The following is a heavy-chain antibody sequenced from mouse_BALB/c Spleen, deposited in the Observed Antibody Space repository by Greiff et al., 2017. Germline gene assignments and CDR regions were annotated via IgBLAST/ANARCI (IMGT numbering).Heavy chain of an antibody. CDR3: AREGDGYYAWFAY. D-gene: IGHD2-3*01. Sequence: VMLVESGPGLVAPSQSLSITCTVSGFSLTSYGVHWVRQPPGKGLEWLGVIWAGGSTNYNSALMSRLSISKDNSKSQVFLKMNSLQTDDTAMYYCAREGDGYYAWFAYWGQGTLVTVSA. V-gene: IGHV2-9*02. J-gene: IGHJ3*01. CDR2: IWAGGST. CDR1: GFSLTSYG.